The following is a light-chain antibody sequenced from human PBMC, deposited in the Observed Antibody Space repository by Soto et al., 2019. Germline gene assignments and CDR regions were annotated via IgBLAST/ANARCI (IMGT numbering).Light chain of an antibody. CDR1: QSISRY. CDR3: QRSYSTPPYT. J-gene: IGKJ2*01. V-gene: IGKV1-39*01. Sequence: DIQMTQSPSSLSASVGDRVTITCRASQSISRYLNWYQQKPGKAPKLLIYAASSLQSGVPSRFSGSGSGTDFTLTISSLQPEDFATYYCQRSYSTPPYTFGQGTKVDIK. CDR2: AAS.